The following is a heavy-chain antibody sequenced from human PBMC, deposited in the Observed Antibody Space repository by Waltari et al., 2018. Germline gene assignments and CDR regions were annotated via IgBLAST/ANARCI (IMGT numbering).Heavy chain of an antibody. J-gene: IGHJ4*02. V-gene: IGHV3-9*01. CDR1: TFDDYA. CDR2: ISWNSGSI. Sequence: TFDDYAMHWVRQAPGKGLEWVSGISWNSGSIGYADSVKGRFTISRDNAKNSLYLQMNSLRAEDTALYYCAKGKRYDYVWGSYRRWGQGTLVTVSS. CDR3: AKGKRYDYVWGSYRR. D-gene: IGHD3-16*02.